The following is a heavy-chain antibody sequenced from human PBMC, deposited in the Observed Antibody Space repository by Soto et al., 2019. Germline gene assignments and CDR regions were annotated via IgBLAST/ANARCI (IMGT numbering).Heavy chain of an antibody. J-gene: IGHJ4*02. CDR2: ISYDGSNK. Sequence: GGSLRLSCAASGFTFSSCAMHWVRQAPGKGLEWVALISYDGSNKYYADSVKGRFTISRDNSKNTLYLQMNSLRAEDTAVYYCARDKRDLRLFEWPSYLDSWGRGT. CDR3: ARDKRDLRLFEWPSYLDS. CDR1: GFTFSSCA. D-gene: IGHD3-3*01. V-gene: IGHV3-30-3*01.